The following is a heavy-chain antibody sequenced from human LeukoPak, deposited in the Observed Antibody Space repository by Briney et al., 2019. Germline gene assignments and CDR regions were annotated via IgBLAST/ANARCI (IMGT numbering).Heavy chain of an antibody. CDR3: ARPLRPEAGAPVTQDGY. D-gene: IGHD6-13*01. CDR1: GFTFSNYA. CDR2: ISGSGGST. J-gene: IGHJ4*02. V-gene: IGHV3-23*01. Sequence: PGGSLRLSCAASGFTFSNYAMSWVRQAPGKGLEWVSTISGSGGSTYYADSVKGRFTISRDNAKNSLYLQMNSLRAEDTAVYYCARPLRPEAGAPVTQDGYWGQGTLVTVSS.